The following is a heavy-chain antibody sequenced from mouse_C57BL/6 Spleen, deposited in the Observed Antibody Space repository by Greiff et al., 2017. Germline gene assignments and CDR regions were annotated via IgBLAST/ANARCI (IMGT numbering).Heavy chain of an antibody. Sequence: VQLQQPGAELVKPGASVKLSCKASGYTFTSFWMQWVKQRPGQGLEWIGEIDPSDSYTNYNQKFKGKATLTVDTSSSTAYMQLSSLTSEDSAVYSGASPITTVVAYYSAMDYWGQGTSVPVSS. J-gene: IGHJ4*01. D-gene: IGHD1-1*01. CDR1: GYTFTSFW. CDR2: IDPSDSYT. CDR3: ASPITTVVAYYSAMDY. V-gene: IGHV1-50*01.